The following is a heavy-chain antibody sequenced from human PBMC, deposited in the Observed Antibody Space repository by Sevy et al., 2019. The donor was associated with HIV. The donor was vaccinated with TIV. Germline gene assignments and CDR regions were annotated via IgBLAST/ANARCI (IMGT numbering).Heavy chain of an antibody. CDR2: ISGSGGST. Sequence: GGSLRLSCAASGFTFSSYAMSWVRQAPGKGLEWVSAISGSGGSTYYADSVKGRFTISRDNSRNTLYLQMNSLMSEDTAVHYCAKVWSSSSWFLTVEGNGFEYFQHWGQGTLVTVSS. D-gene: IGHD6-13*01. CDR1: GFTFSSYA. V-gene: IGHV3-23*01. CDR3: AKVWSSSSWFLTVEGNGFEYFQH. J-gene: IGHJ1*01.